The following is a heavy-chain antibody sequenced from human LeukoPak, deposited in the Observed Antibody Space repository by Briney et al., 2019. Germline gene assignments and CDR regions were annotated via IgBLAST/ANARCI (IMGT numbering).Heavy chain of an antibody. CDR3: ARGPLGRWATIDY. Sequence: SETLSLTCTVSGGSISSYYWSWIRQPPGKGLEWIGYIYYSGSTNYNPSLKSRVTISVDTSKNQFSLKLSSVTAADTAVYYCARGPLGRWATIDYWGQGALVTVSS. CDR2: IYYSGST. J-gene: IGHJ4*02. V-gene: IGHV4-59*01. D-gene: IGHD1-14*01. CDR1: GGSISSYY.